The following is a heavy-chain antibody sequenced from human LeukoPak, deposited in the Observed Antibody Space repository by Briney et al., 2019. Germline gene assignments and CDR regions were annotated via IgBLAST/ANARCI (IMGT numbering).Heavy chain of an antibody. J-gene: IGHJ1*01. CDR1: GFTFSNYG. D-gene: IGHD2-15*01. CDR2: IWYDGSNK. CDR3: AKDGGYCSGGSCYSGAEYFQH. Sequence: GGSLRLSCAASGFTFSNYGRHWVRQAPGKGLEWVAVIWYDGSNKYYADSVKGRFTISRDNSKNTLHLQMNSLRAEDTAVYYCAKDGGYCSGGSCYSGAEYFQHWGQGTLVTVSS. V-gene: IGHV3-33*06.